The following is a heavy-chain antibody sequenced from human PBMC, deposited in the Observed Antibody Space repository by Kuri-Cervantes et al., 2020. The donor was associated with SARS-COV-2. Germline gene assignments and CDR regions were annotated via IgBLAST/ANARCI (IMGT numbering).Heavy chain of an antibody. V-gene: IGHV4-39*01. D-gene: IGHD6-6*01. J-gene: IGHJ4*02. CDR3: ARRNPTSSSSFDY. CDR1: GGSISSYY. Sequence: ESLKISCTVSGGSISSYYWSWIRQPPGKGLEWIGSIYYSGSTYYNPSLKSRVTISVDTSKNQFSLKLSSVTAADTAVYYCARRNPTSSSSFDYWGQGTLVTVSS. CDR2: IYYSGST.